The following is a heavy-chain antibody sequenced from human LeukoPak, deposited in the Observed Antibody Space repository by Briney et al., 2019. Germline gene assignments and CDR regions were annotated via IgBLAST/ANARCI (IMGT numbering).Heavy chain of an antibody. CDR3: AKSRIAVAGPLDY. CDR1: GFTFDDYA. Sequence: GRSLRLSCAASGFTFDDYAMHWVRHAPGKGLEWVSGISWNSGSIGYADSVKGRFTISRDNAKNSLYLQMNSLRAEDTALYYCAKSRIAVAGPLDYWGQGTLVTVSS. D-gene: IGHD6-19*01. V-gene: IGHV3-9*01. J-gene: IGHJ4*02. CDR2: ISWNSGSI.